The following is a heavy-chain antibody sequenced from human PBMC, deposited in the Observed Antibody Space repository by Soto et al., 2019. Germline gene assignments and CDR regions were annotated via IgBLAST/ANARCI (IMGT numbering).Heavy chain of an antibody. V-gene: IGHV1-18*01. CDR2: ISAYNGNT. Sequence: QVQMVQSGTEVKKPGASVKVSCKASGYIFTTYSIAWVRQAPGQGLEWMGWISAYNGNTNYAQKFQGRVTMTTDTSTNTAYMELRSLRSDDTAVYFCARAAFGAHASWFDPWGQGTLVTVSS. D-gene: IGHD1-26*01. CDR1: GYIFTTYS. CDR3: ARAAFGAHASWFDP. J-gene: IGHJ5*02.